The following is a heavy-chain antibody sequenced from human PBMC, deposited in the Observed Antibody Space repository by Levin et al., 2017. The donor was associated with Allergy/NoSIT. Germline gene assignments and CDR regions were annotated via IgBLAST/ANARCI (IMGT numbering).Heavy chain of an antibody. CDR1: GFSLSTSGVG. CDR3: AHRITVFGVVTYFDY. V-gene: IGHV2-5*02. Sequence: SGPTLVKPTQTLTLTCTFSGFSLSTSGVGVGWIRQPPGKALEWLALIYWDDGKHYSPSLKSRLTITKDASKNEVVLTMTNLDPVDTATYYCAHRITVFGVVTYFDYWGQGTLVTVAS. CDR2: IYWDDGK. J-gene: IGHJ4*02. D-gene: IGHD3-3*01.